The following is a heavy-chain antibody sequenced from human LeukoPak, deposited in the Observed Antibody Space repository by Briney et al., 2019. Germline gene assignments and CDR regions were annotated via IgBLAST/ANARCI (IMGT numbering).Heavy chain of an antibody. Sequence: GSLRLSCAASGFTFSSYAVSWVRQAPGKGLEWVSAISGRSDYTYYVDSVKGRFTVSRDNSKNTLYLQMNSLRAEDTAVYFCAKSRHPTTVTNDPPFDYWGQGTLVTVSS. D-gene: IGHD4-17*01. CDR2: ISGRSDYT. CDR3: AKSRHPTTVTNDPPFDY. V-gene: IGHV3-23*01. J-gene: IGHJ4*02. CDR1: GFTFSSYA.